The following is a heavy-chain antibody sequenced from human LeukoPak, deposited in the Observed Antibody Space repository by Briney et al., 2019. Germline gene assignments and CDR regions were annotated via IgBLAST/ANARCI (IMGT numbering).Heavy chain of an antibody. CDR1: GYTFTSYG. CDR2: ISAYNGNT. CDR3: ARAPNPIYYYGSGSNWFDP. J-gene: IGHJ5*02. Sequence: ASVKVSCKASGYTFTSYGISWVRQAPGQGLEWMGWISAYNGNTNYAQKLQGRVTMTTDTSTSTAYMELRSLRSDDTAVYYCARAPNPIYYYGSGSNWFDPWGQGTLVTVSS. D-gene: IGHD3-10*01. V-gene: IGHV1-18*01.